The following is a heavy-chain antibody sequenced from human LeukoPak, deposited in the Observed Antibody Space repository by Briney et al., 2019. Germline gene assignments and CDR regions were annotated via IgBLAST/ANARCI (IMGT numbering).Heavy chain of an antibody. J-gene: IGHJ4*02. V-gene: IGHV3-23*01. CDR1: GFTFSTYT. CDR3: AKDHYWSIDY. D-gene: IGHD3-3*01. CDR2: IGSSGGGI. Sequence: GGSLRLSCAASGFTFSTYTMYWVRHPPGKRLEWVSIIGSSGGGIHYADSVKGRFTISRDIAKNTLYLQMNSLRAEDTGVYYCAKDHYWSIDYWGRGTLVTVSS.